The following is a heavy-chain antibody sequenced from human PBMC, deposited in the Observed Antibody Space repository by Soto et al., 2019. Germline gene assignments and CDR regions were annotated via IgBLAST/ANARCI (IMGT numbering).Heavy chain of an antibody. J-gene: IGHJ5*02. CDR1: GGTFRSYA. CDR3: ADGRYSSSWKQTWFDP. D-gene: IGHD6-13*01. CDR2: IIPIFGTA. V-gene: IGHV1-69*13. Sequence: XVKVSCKASGGTFRSYAISWVRQAPGQGLEWMGGIIPIFGTANYAQKFQGRVTITADESTSTAYMELSSLRSEDTAVYYCADGRYSSSWKQTWFDPWGQGTLVSVSS.